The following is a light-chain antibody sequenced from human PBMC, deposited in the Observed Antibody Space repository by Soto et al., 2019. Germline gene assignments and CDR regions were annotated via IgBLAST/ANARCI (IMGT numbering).Light chain of an antibody. CDR3: QSYDSGLSGHWV. CDR2: DNT. CDR1: SSNLGAGYD. J-gene: IGLJ3*02. Sequence: QSVLTQPPSMSGAPGQRVTMSCTGSSSNLGAGYDVHWYQRLPGAAPKLLIYDNTHRPSGVPNRFSGSKSGTSASLAITGLQAEDEADYYCQSYDSGLSGHWVCGGGTKLTVL. V-gene: IGLV1-40*01.